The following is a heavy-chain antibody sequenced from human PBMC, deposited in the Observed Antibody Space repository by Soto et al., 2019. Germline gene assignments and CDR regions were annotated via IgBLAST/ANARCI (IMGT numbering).Heavy chain of an antibody. Sequence: QVQLVESGGGVVQPGRSLRLSCAASGFTFSSYAMHWVRQAPGKGLEWVAVISYDGSNKYYADSVKGRFTISRDNSKNTLYLQMNSLRAEDTAVNYCARDPDSGSVDYWGQGTLVTVSS. CDR3: ARDPDSGSVDY. J-gene: IGHJ4*02. CDR2: ISYDGSNK. V-gene: IGHV3-30-3*01. D-gene: IGHD1-26*01. CDR1: GFTFSSYA.